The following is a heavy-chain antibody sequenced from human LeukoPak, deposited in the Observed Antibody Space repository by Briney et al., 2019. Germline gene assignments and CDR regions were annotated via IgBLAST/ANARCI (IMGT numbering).Heavy chain of an antibody. V-gene: IGHV3-23*01. CDR1: GFTFSTHA. D-gene: IGHD2-2*01. CDR3: ARGLPRDRDVYHSTSYDY. CDR2: IDISGGTT. J-gene: IGHJ4*02. Sequence: PGGSLRLSCADSGFTFSTHALNWVRQAPGKGLTWVSTIDISGGTTHYADSVRGRFTIFRDNSKSTLYLQMHSLRADDTAVYYCARGLPRDRDVYHSTSYDYWGQGILVTVSS.